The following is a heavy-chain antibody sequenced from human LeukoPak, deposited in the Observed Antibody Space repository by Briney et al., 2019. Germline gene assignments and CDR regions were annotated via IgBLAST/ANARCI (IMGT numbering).Heavy chain of an antibody. Sequence: HAGGSLRLSCAASGFTVSSIHMVWVRQAPGKGLEWVSVTYTGGNSYYADSVKGRFIISRDISKNTLYLQMNSLRAEDSALYYCARGGRGSAAVVAPRSFDIWGQGTIVTVSS. CDR3: ARGGRGSAAVVAPRSFDI. CDR2: TYTGGNS. CDR1: GFTVSSIH. V-gene: IGHV3-53*01. D-gene: IGHD3-22*01. J-gene: IGHJ3*02.